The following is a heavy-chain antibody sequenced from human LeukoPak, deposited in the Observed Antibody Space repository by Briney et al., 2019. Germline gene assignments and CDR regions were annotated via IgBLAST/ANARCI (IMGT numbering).Heavy chain of an antibody. CDR3: ARAPHDYGDYCDY. V-gene: IGHV3-74*01. J-gene: IGHJ4*02. CDR2: INSDGSST. Sequence: GGSLRLSCAASGFTFSSYWMHWVRQAPGKGLVWVSRINSDGSSTSYADSVKGRFTISRDNAKNTPYLQMNSLRAEDTAVYYCARAPHDYGDYCDYWGQGTLVTVSS. CDR1: GFTFSSYW. D-gene: IGHD4-17*01.